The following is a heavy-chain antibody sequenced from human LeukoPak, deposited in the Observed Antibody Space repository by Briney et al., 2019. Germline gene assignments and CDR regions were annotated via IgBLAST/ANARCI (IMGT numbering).Heavy chain of an antibody. CDR1: GDSISSGNYY. Sequence: SETLSLTCTVSGDSISSGNYYWTWIRQPAGKGLEWIGRIYTSGSTNYNPSLKSRVTISVDTSKNQFSLKLSSVTAADTAVYYCASGTSPSLTYYYGSGRHRFDYWGQGTLVTVSS. V-gene: IGHV4-61*02. J-gene: IGHJ4*02. D-gene: IGHD3-10*01. CDR2: IYTSGST. CDR3: ASGTSPSLTYYYGSGRHRFDY.